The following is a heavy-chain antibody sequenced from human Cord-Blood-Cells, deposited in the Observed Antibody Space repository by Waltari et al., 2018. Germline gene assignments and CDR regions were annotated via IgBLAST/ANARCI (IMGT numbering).Heavy chain of an antibody. J-gene: IGHJ3*02. Sequence: EVQLVESGGGLVQPGGSLRLSCAASGFTFSSYEMNWVRQAQGKGLEWVSYISSSGSTIYYADSVKGRFTISRDNAKNSLYLQMNSLRAEDTAVYYCAREARNFDWLYGAFDIWGQGTMVTVSS. CDR1: GFTFSSYE. V-gene: IGHV3-48*03. CDR2: ISSSGSTI. CDR3: AREARNFDWLYGAFDI. D-gene: IGHD3-9*01.